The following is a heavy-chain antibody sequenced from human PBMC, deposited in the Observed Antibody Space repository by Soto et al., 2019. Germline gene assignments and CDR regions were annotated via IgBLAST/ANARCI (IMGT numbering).Heavy chain of an antibody. V-gene: IGHV3-23*01. Sequence: EVQLLESGGGLVQPGGSLRLSCAASGFTFSNDAMSWLRQPPGKGLEWVSAISGSGDRTYYADSVKGRFTISRDNSKNTLYLQMNSLRAEDSAVYYFVKERSRHSYADSWGQGTLVTVSS. CDR2: ISGSGDRT. CDR3: VKERSRHSYADS. CDR1: GFTFSNDA. D-gene: IGHD5-18*01. J-gene: IGHJ4*02.